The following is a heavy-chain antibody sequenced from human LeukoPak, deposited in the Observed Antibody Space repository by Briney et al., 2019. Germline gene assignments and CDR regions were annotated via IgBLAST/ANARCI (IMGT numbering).Heavy chain of an antibody. V-gene: IGHV4-34*01. CDR2: INHSGST. CDR1: GGSFSGYD. J-gene: IGHJ4*02. Sequence: SETLSLTCAVYGGSFSGYDWSWIRQPPGKGLEWIGEINHSGSTNYNPSLKSRVTISVDTSKNQFSLKLSSVTAADTAVYYCARGRGYCSSTSCHSKDDYWGQGTLVTVSS. CDR3: ARGRGYCSSTSCHSKDDY. D-gene: IGHD2-2*01.